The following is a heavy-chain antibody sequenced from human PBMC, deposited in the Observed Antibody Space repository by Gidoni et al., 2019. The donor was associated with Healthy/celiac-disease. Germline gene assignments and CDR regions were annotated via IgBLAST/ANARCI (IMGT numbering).Heavy chain of an antibody. J-gene: IGHJ6*02. D-gene: IGHD6-13*01. CDR3: ARDSGGGPPSSDGSWSNYYYYYGMDV. V-gene: IGHV3-11*05. CDR1: GFPFSDYY. CDR2: ISSSSSYT. Sequence: QVQLVESGGGLVKPGGSLRLSCAASGFPFSDYYMSWSRQARGKGLEWVSYISSSSSYTNYADSVKGRFTISRDNAKNSLYLQMNSLRAEDTAVYYCARDSGGGPPSSDGSWSNYYYYYGMDVWGQGTTVTVSS.